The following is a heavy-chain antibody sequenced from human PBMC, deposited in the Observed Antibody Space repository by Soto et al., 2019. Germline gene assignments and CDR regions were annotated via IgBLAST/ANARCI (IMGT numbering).Heavy chain of an antibody. J-gene: IGHJ6*02. Sequence: ASVKVSCKASGGTFSSYAISWVRQAPGQGLEWMGGIIPIFGTANYAQKFQGRVTITADKSTSTAYMELSSLRSEDTAVYYCARFRQVSGSHYNGRYYFYGIDVWGQVTKFTV. CDR1: GGTFSSYA. D-gene: IGHD3-10*01. CDR3: ARFRQVSGSHYNGRYYFYGIDV. CDR2: IIPIFGTA. V-gene: IGHV1-69*06.